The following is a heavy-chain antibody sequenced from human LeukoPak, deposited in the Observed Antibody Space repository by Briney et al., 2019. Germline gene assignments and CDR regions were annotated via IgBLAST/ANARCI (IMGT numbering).Heavy chain of an antibody. CDR2: IIPIFGIA. CDR1: GGTFSSYA. CDR3: ARASSAEQLVTA. J-gene: IGHJ5*02. D-gene: IGHD6-6*01. Sequence: SVKVSCKASGGTFSSYAISWVRQAPGQGLEWMGRIIPIFGIANYAQKFQGRVTITADKSTSTAYIELSSLRSEDTAVYYCARASSAEQLVTAWGQGTLVTVSS. V-gene: IGHV1-69*04.